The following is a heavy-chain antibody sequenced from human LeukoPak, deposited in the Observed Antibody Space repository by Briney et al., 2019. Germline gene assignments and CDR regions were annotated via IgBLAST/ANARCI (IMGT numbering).Heavy chain of an antibody. CDR1: GFTFSSYA. Sequence: GGSLRLSCAASGFTFSSYAMSWVRQAPGKGLEWVSAISGSGGSTYYADSVKGRFTISRDNSKNTLYLQMNSLRAEDTAVYYCATPGPLPNYYDGSGYSVDYWGQGTLVTVSS. V-gene: IGHV3-23*01. J-gene: IGHJ4*02. D-gene: IGHD3-22*01. CDR2: ISGSGGST. CDR3: ATPGPLPNYYDGSGYSVDY.